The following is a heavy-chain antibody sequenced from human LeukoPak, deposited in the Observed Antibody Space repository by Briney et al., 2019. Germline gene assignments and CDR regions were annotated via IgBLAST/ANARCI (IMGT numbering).Heavy chain of an antibody. Sequence: GGSLRLSCAASGFTFSSYGMHWVRQAPGKGLEWVAFIRYDGSNKYYADSVKGRFTISRDNSKNTLYLQMNSLRAEDTAVYYCAREEIPPLPGMDVWGQGTTVTVSS. CDR1: GFTFSSYG. CDR3: AREEIPPLPGMDV. CDR2: IRYDGSNK. J-gene: IGHJ6*02. D-gene: IGHD5-24*01. V-gene: IGHV3-30*02.